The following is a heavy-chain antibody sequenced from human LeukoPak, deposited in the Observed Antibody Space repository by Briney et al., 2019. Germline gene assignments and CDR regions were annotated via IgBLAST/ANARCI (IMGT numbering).Heavy chain of an antibody. CDR1: GCTFTGYY. Sequence: ASVKVSCKASGCTFTGYYMHWVRQAPGQGLEWMGWINPNSGGTNYAQKFQGRVTMTRDTSISTAYMELSRLRSDDTAVYYCARARDSSGYYSVDYDYWGQGTLVTVSS. J-gene: IGHJ4*02. CDR3: ARARDSSGYYSVDYDY. CDR2: INPNSGGT. V-gene: IGHV1-2*02. D-gene: IGHD3-22*01.